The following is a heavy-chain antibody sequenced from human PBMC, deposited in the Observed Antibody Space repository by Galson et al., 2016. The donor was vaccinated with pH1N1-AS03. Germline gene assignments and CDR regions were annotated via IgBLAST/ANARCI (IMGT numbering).Heavy chain of an antibody. V-gene: IGHV4-4*07. J-gene: IGHJ4*02. CDR1: GGSLTNYY. D-gene: IGHD1-7*01. CDR3: ARGGLEDGSNYDNYYFEN. CDR2: IHSSGST. Sequence: ETLSLTCTVSGGSLTNYYWSWIRQPAGRGLESIGRIHSSGSTDYNPSLRTRVTMSKDSSKDQISLNLTSVSASDTAIYYCARGGLEDGSNYDNYYFENWGRGTLVVVSS.